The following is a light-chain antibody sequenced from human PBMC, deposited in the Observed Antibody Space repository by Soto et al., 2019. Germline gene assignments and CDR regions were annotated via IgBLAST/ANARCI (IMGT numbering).Light chain of an antibody. CDR2: WAS. CDR3: QQYYSTPYT. V-gene: IGKV4-1*01. Sequence: DIVMTQSPDSLAVSLGERATINCKSSQSVLYSSNNKNYLAWYQQKPGQPPKLLIYWASTRESGVPDRFSGSGSGTDFNLTISSLQAEDVAVYYCQQYYSTPYTFGQGPKLEIK. J-gene: IGKJ2*01. CDR1: QSVLYSSNNKNY.